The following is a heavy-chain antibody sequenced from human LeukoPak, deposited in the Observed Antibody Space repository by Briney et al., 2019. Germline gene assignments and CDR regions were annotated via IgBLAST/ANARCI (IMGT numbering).Heavy chain of an antibody. CDR1: GFTFSSYA. V-gene: IGHV3-64*01. D-gene: IGHD3-10*01. J-gene: IGHJ6*02. CDR2: ISSNGGST. Sequence: PGGSLRLSCAASGFTFSSYAMHWVRQAPGKGLEYVSAISSNGGSTYYANSLKGRFTISRDNSKKTLYLQMGSLRAEDMAVYYCARGQDYYGSGSDYNRLDYYGMDVWGQGTTVTVSS. CDR3: ARGQDYYGSGSDYNRLDYYGMDV.